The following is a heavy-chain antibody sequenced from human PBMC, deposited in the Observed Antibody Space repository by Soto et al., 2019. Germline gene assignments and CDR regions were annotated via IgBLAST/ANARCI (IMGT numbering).Heavy chain of an antibody. V-gene: IGHV1-69*01. CDR2: TISIPGTA. Sequence: QVQLVQSGAEVKKPGSSVKVSCKASGGTFGSYAISWVRQAPGQGLEWMGGTISIPGTANYAQKFQGRVTIATDESTRTTYMALSTYKSEDPDLYYCAIYTDSPPSLEIYYYYYFGMDVCSEWTTVTVSS. CDR1: GGTFGSYA. J-gene: IGHJ6*04. D-gene: IGHD2-2*01. CDR3: AIYTDSPPSLEIYYYYYFGMDV.